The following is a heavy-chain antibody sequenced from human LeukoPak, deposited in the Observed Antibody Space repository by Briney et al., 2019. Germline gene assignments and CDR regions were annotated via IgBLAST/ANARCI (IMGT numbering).Heavy chain of an antibody. CDR1: GYTFTSNY. D-gene: IGHD2-21*01. V-gene: IGHV1-46*01. Sequence: GASVKVSCKAFGYTFTSNYMHWVRQAPGQGPEWMGVISPSGGSTTYAQKFQGRVTLTRDMSPSTAYMELSSLRSEDTAVYYCARVVFRIQDYYYYYMDVWGKGTTVTVSS. CDR2: ISPSGGST. CDR3: ARVVFRIQDYYYYYMDV. J-gene: IGHJ6*03.